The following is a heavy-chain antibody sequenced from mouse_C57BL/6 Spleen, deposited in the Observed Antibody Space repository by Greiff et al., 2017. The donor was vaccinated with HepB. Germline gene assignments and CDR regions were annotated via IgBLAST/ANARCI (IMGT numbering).Heavy chain of an antibody. V-gene: IGHV1-82*01. J-gene: IGHJ4*01. CDR2: IYPGDGDT. D-gene: IGHD2-3*01. Sequence: QVQLQQSGPELVKPGASVKISCKASGYAFSSSWMNWVKQRPGKGLEWIGRIYPGDGDTNYNGKFKGKATLTADKSSSTAYMQLSSLTSEDSAVYFCARRDGYGAMDYWGQGTSVTVSS. CDR3: ARRDGYGAMDY. CDR1: GYAFSSSW.